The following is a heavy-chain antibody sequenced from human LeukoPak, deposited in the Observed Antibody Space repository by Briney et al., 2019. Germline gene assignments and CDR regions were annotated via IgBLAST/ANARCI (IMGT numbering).Heavy chain of an antibody. Sequence: SETLSLTCTVSGYSISSGYYWGWIRQPPGKGLEWIGSIYHSGSTYYNPSLKSRVTISVDTSKNQFSLKLSSVTAADTAVYYCARGYYCSGGSCYPSDPWGQGTLVTISS. J-gene: IGHJ5*02. CDR3: ARGYYCSGGSCYPSDP. CDR1: GYSISSGYY. D-gene: IGHD2-15*01. V-gene: IGHV4-38-2*02. CDR2: IYHSGST.